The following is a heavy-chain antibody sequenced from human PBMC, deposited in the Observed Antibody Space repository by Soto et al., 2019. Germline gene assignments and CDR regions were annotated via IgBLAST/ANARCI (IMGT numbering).Heavy chain of an antibody. CDR1: GRSFSGYY. D-gene: IGHD1-26*01. V-gene: IGHV4-34*01. CDR3: ARGLISGSHYSGGWYYFDS. J-gene: IGHJ4*02. CDR2: INHSGST. Sequence: TSETLSLTCAVYGRSFSGYYWSWIRQPPGKGLEWIGEINHSGSTNYNPSLKSRVTISVDRSKNQFSLKLSSVTAADTAVYYCARGLISGSHYSGGWYYFDSWGQGTQVTVSS.